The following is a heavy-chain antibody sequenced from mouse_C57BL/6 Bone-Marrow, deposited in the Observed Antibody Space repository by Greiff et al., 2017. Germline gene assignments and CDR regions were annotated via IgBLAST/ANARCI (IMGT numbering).Heavy chain of an antibody. D-gene: IGHD4-1*01. J-gene: IGHJ3*01. CDR3: AREGTGAAWFAY. V-gene: IGHV5-15*04. Sequence: EVKVEESGGGLVQPGGSLKLSCAASGFTFSDYGMAWVAFISNLAYSIYYADTVTGRFTISRENAKNTLYLEMSSLRSEDTAMYYCAREGTGAAWFAYWGQGTLVTVSA. CDR1: GFTFSDYG. CDR2: ISNLAYSI.